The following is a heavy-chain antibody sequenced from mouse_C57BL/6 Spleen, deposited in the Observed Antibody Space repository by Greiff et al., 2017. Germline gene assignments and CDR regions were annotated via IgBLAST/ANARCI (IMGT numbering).Heavy chain of an antibody. Sequence: EVQVVESGPGLVNPSQSLSLTCSVTGYSITSGYYWNWIRQFPGNKLEWMGYLRYNGINNYNPSFKNQISITRDKSKNQFFLKLNSVTTEDTATYYCARGGIYYDYDGFAYWGQGTLVTVSA. CDR1: GYSITSGYY. J-gene: IGHJ3*01. CDR3: ARGGIYYDYDGFAY. V-gene: IGHV3-6*01. D-gene: IGHD2-4*01. CDR2: LRYNGIN.